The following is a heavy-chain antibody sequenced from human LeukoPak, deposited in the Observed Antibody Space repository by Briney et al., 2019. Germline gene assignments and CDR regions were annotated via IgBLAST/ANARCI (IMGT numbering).Heavy chain of an antibody. CDR2: INANSGGT. CDR1: GHTFTGYY. D-gene: IGHD6-6*01. Sequence: ASVKVSCKASGHTFTGYYMHWVRQAPGQGLEWMGWINANSGGTNYAQKFQGRVTMTRDTSISTAYMELSRLRSDDTAVYYCARWYSSSSGLDWFDPWGQGTLVTVSS. V-gene: IGHV1-2*02. CDR3: ARWYSSSSGLDWFDP. J-gene: IGHJ5*02.